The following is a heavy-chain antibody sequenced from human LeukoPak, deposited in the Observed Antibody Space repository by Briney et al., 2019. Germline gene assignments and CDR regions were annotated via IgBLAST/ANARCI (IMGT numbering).Heavy chain of an antibody. J-gene: IGHJ4*02. V-gene: IGHV3-23*01. CDR1: GFTFSNYA. CDR2: ACASGAGT. CDR3: TKDHYYASGSYSD. Sequence: GGSLRLSCAASGFTFSNYAMNWVRQAPGEGLEWVSPACASGAGTYYADSVRGRFTISRDNFKNMLYLLMDSLRAEDTAVYYCTKDHYYASGSYSDWGQGTLVTVSS. D-gene: IGHD3-10*01.